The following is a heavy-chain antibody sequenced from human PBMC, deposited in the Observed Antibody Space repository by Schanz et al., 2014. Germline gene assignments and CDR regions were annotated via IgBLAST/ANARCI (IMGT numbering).Heavy chain of an antibody. J-gene: IGHJ3*02. CDR2: LSEGGGGT. Sequence: EVQLVQSGGGLVQPGGSLRLSCAASGFGFSSYSMNWVRQAPGKGLEWVSALSEGGGGTHYADSVRGRFTISSDSSKNTVYIQMNSLRAEDTAVYYCARKMKLGVYGGKGHDSLDIWGQGTMVTVSS. CDR1: GFGFSSYS. CDR3: ARKMKLGVYGGKGHDSLDI. V-gene: IGHV3-23*04. D-gene: IGHD4-17*01.